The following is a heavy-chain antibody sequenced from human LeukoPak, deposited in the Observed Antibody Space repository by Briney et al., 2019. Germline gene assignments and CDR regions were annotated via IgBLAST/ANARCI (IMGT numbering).Heavy chain of an antibody. Sequence: GSLGLSCAASGFSFSDHYMNWIRQAPGKGLEWISYISSSCSTIYYADSVKGRFTISRDNAKNSLYLQMNSLRAEDTAVYYCASGLNTVTVPFDYWGQGTLVAVSS. D-gene: IGHD4-17*01. V-gene: IGHV3-11*01. J-gene: IGHJ4*02. CDR1: GFSFSDHY. CDR3: ASGLNTVTVPFDY. CDR2: ISSSCSTI.